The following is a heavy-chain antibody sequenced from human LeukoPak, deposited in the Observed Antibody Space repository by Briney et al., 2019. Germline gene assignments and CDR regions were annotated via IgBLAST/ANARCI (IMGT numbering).Heavy chain of an antibody. CDR1: GYTFTGYY. D-gene: IGHD6-13*01. V-gene: IGHV1-2*02. J-gene: IGHJ4*02. Sequence: PGASVKVSCKASGYTFTGYYMHWVRQAPGQGLEWMGWINPNSGGTNYAQKFQGRVTMTRDTSISTAYMELSRLRSDDTAVYYCARQQREGNSSWPPTTDYWGQGTLVTVSS. CDR2: INPNSGGT. CDR3: ARQQREGNSSWPPTTDY.